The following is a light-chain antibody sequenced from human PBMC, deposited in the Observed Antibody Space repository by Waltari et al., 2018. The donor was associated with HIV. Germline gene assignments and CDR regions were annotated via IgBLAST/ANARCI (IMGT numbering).Light chain of an antibody. Sequence: QSVLTQPPPVSGTPGQNVTIPCSGSSSNLGSNMVNWYQQLPGAAPKLLIYSNDQRPSGVPDRFSGSKSGTSASLAISGLQSADEADYYCAAWDDSLNGMFGGGTRLTVL. CDR1: SSNLGSNM. J-gene: IGLJ3*02. V-gene: IGLV1-44*01. CDR3: AAWDDSLNGM. CDR2: SND.